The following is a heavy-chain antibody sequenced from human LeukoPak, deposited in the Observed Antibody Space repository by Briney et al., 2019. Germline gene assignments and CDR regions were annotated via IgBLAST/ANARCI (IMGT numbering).Heavy chain of an antibody. V-gene: IGHV3-30*12. J-gene: IGHJ6*04. CDR2: ASSDEMTT. CDR3: AELGITMIGGV. CDR1: GFTFSSYG. D-gene: IGHD3-10*02. Sequence: AGGSLRLSCAASGFTFSSYGMHWVRQPPGKGLEWVAVASSDEMTTFYGDSVKGRFTISRDNSKNTVYLQMNSLRAEDTAVYYCAELGITMIGGVWGKGTTVTISS.